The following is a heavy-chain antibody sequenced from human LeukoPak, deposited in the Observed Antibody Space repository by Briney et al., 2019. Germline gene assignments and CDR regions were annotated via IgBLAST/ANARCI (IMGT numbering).Heavy chain of an antibody. CDR2: SSSYYGIT. CDR1: VYTFTSSG. V-gene: IGHV1-18*01. CDR3: ASSRSTYYDFWSGYYTGEYYFDY. D-gene: IGHD3-3*01. J-gene: IGHJ4*02. Sequence: GASVKVSSKASVYTFTSSGIRCGRDAPGHGLVWVGGSSSYYGITNYAQKLQGRVTMTTDTSTSTAYMELRSLKSDDTAVYYCASSRSTYYDFWSGYYTGEYYFDYWGQGTLVTVSS.